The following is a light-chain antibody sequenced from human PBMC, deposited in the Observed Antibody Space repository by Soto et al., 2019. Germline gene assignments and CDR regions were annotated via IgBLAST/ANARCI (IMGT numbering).Light chain of an antibody. V-gene: IGLV2-8*01. CDR3: NSYGGNTNVV. CDR1: SSDVGGYDF. CDR2: EVS. Sequence: QSALTQPPSASGSPGQSVTISCTGTSSDVGGYDFVSWYQQHPGKAPKILIYEVSKRASGVPDRFSGSKSGNTASLTVSGLQPDEEADYYCNSYGGNTNVVFGGGTKLTVL. J-gene: IGLJ2*01.